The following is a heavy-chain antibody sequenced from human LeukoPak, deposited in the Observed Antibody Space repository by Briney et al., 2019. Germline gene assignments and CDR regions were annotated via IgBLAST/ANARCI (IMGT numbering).Heavy chain of an antibody. V-gene: IGHV3-21*01. Sequence: NTGGSLRLSCAASGFTFSSYSMNWVRQAPGKGLEWVSSISSSSSYIYYADSVKGRFTISRDNAKNSLYLQMNSLRAEDTAVYYCARDNYTNGVIDYWGQGTLVTVSS. CDR1: GFTFSSYS. CDR3: ARDNYTNGVIDY. J-gene: IGHJ4*02. D-gene: IGHD3-3*01. CDR2: ISSSSSYI.